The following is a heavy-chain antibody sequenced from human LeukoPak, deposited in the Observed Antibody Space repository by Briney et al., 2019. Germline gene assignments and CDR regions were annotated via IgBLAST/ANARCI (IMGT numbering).Heavy chain of an antibody. CDR2: ISGSDGST. D-gene: IGHD3-10*01. Sequence: GGSLRLSCAASGFTFSSYAMSWVRQAPGKGLEWVSAISGSDGSTYYADSVKGRFTISRDNSKNTLYLQMNNLRAEDTAVYYCARLGMIRGVPADYWGQGTLVTVSS. CDR1: GFTFSSYA. J-gene: IGHJ4*02. V-gene: IGHV3-23*01. CDR3: ARLGMIRGVPADY.